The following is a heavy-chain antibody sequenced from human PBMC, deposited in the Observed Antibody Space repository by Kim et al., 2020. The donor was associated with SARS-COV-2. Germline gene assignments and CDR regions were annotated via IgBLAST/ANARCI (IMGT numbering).Heavy chain of an antibody. V-gene: IGHV3-9*01. Sequence: SLRLSCAASGFTFDDYAMHWVRQAPGKGLEWVSGISWNSGSRGYADSVKGRFTISSDNAKNSLYLQMNSLRAEDTALYYCAKGERSLYGDYLIYYFDSWGQGSLVTVSS. CDR2: ISWNSGSR. CDR1: GFTFDDYA. J-gene: IGHJ4*02. CDR3: AKGERSLYGDYLIYYFDS. D-gene: IGHD4-17*01.